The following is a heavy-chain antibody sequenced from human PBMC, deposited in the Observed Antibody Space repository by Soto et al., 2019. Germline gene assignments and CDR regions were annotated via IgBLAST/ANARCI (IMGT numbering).Heavy chain of an antibody. CDR3: ARDRKAYSSDVRSSGYYYYGMDV. J-gene: IGHJ6*02. V-gene: IGHV4-59*01. D-gene: IGHD6-19*01. CDR2: IYYSVST. CDR1: GGSISSYY. Sequence: PSETLSLTCTVSGGSISSYYWSWIRQPPGKGLESIGYIYYSVSTNYNPSLKSRVTISLDTSKNQLSLRLTSVTAADTAVYYCARDRKAYSSDVRSSGYYYYGMDVWGQGTAVTVSS.